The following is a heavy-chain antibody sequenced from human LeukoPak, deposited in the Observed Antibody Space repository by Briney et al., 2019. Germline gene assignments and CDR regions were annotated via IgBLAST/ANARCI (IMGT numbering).Heavy chain of an antibody. Sequence: SETLSLTCTVSGGSISSGTYYWSWIRQPAGKGLEWIGSIYTSGSTNYNPSLKSRVTISVDTSKNQFSLKLSSVTAADTAVYYCARDRSQVTSYYYYYYYMDVWGKGTTVTVSS. D-gene: IGHD3-3*01. CDR2: IYTSGST. V-gene: IGHV4-61*02. CDR3: ARDRSQVTSYYYYYYYMDV. J-gene: IGHJ6*03. CDR1: GGSISSGTYY.